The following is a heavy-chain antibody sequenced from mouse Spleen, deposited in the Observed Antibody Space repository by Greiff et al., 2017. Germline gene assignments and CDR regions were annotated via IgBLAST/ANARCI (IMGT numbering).Heavy chain of an antibody. Sequence: QVQLQQSGSELMKPGASVKVSCKATGYKFTDYRIEWVKQRPGQGLEWIGAIFPGNDKTDYNENFEGKATITADTSSNTAYMHLSGLTSEDSAMGFCAGERYGFALWGRGTLVTVSA. J-gene: IGHJ3*01. V-gene: IGHV1-9*01. CDR1: GYKFTDYR. CDR3: AGERYGFAL. CDR2: IFPGNDKT.